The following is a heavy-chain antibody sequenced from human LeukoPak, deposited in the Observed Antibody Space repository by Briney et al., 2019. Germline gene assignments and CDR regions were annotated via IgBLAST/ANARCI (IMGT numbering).Heavy chain of an antibody. CDR3: AKCPTSGHKDIVVVPAAILPGYYYYMDV. CDR1: GFTFSSYA. J-gene: IGHJ6*03. Sequence: GGSLRLSCAASGFTFSSYAMSWVRQAPGKGLEWVSAISGSGGSTYYADSVKGRFTISRDNSKNTLYLQMNSLRAEDTAVYYCAKCPTSGHKDIVVVPAAILPGYYYYMDVWGKGTTVTVSS. CDR2: ISGSGGST. D-gene: IGHD2-2*01. V-gene: IGHV3-23*01.